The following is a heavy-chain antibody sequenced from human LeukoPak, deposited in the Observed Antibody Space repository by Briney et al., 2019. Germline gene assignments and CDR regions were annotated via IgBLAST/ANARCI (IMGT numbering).Heavy chain of an antibody. Sequence: PSETLSLTCTVSGGSISSYYWSWIRQPPGKGLEWIGYIYYTGSTNYNPSLKSRVTISVDTSKNQFSLKLTSVTAADTAVYYCARHPCYTSSWFDPWGQGTLVTVSS. CDR1: GGSISSYY. CDR3: ARHPCYTSSWFDP. CDR2: IYYTGST. V-gene: IGHV4-59*08. J-gene: IGHJ5*02. D-gene: IGHD6-13*01.